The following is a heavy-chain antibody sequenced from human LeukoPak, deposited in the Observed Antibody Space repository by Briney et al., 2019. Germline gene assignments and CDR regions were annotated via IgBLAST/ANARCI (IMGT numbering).Heavy chain of an antibody. J-gene: IGHJ4*02. CDR2: IYTSGST. D-gene: IGHD1-26*01. CDR3: ARDREVGATGYYFDY. CDR1: GGSISSGSHY. V-gene: IGHV4-61*02. Sequence: SETLSLTCTVSGGSISSGSHYWSWIRQPAGKGLEWIGRIYTSGSTTYSSSLKSRVTISLDTSKNHFSLRLSSVTAADTAVYYCARDREVGATGYYFDYWGQGTLVTVSS.